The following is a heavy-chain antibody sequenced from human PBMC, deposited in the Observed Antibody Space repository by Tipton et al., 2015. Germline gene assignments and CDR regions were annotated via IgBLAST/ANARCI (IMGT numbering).Heavy chain of an antibody. Sequence: SLRLSCAASGFTFSSYGMHWVRQAPGKGLEWVSSIYTTSYISYADSVKGRFTISRDNAKNSLYLQMNSLGAEDTAVYYCARDRTLNVWGQGTTVTVSS. V-gene: IGHV3-21*01. CDR1: GFTFSSYG. J-gene: IGHJ6*02. CDR2: IYTTSYI. CDR3: ARDRTLNV.